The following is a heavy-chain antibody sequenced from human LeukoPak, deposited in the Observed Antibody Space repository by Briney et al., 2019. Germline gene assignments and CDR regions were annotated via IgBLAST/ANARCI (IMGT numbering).Heavy chain of an antibody. V-gene: IGHV4-34*01. CDR1: GGSFSGYY. CDR3: ARALGPPIPYYNLYYMHV. J-gene: IGHJ6*03. Sequence: SETLSLTCAVYGGSFSGYYWSWIRQPPGKGLEWIGEINHSGSTNYNPSLKSRDTISVDTPKNQFSLKLSSVTAADTAVYYCARALGPPIPYYNLYYMHVWGKGTTDTVSS. CDR2: INHSGST. D-gene: IGHD7-27*01.